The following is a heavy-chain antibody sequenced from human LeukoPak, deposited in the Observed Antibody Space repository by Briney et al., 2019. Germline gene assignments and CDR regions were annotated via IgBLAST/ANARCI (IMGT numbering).Heavy chain of an antibody. Sequence: GGSLRLSCAASGFTVSSSYMSWVRQAPGKGLEWVSVIYSGGRTSYADSVKGRFTVSRDNSKNTLYLQMNSLRAEDTAVYYCAKRARPFGGGFDYWGQGTLVTVSS. CDR2: IYSGGRT. V-gene: IGHV3-53*01. CDR3: AKRARPFGGGFDY. CDR1: GFTVSSSY. J-gene: IGHJ4*02. D-gene: IGHD3-16*01.